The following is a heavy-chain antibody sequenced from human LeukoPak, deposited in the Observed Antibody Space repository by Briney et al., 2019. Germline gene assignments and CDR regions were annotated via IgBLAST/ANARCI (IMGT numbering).Heavy chain of an antibody. CDR1: GFTFSSYS. CDR3: ARDYIREGYPWGFDY. Sequence: PGGSLRLSCAASGFTFSSYSMNWVRQAPGKGLEWVSSISSSSSYIYYADSVKGRFTISRDNAKNSLYLQMNSLRAEDTAVYYCARDYIREGYPWGFDYWGQGTLVTVSS. V-gene: IGHV3-21*01. D-gene: IGHD5-24*01. J-gene: IGHJ4*02. CDR2: ISSSSSYI.